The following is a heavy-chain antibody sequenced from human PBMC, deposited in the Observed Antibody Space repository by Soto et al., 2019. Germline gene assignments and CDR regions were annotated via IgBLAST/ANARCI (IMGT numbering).Heavy chain of an antibody. D-gene: IGHD2-15*01. CDR1: RFTFSSYA. J-gene: IGHJ3*02. V-gene: IGHV3-23*01. Sequence: EVQLLESGGGLVQPGGSLRLSCAASRFTFSSYAMSWVRQAPGKGLEWVSAISGSGGSTYYADSVKGRFTISRDNSKNTLYLQMNSLRAEDTAVYYCAKDDCSGGSCYSQWAFDIWGQGTMVTVSS. CDR2: ISGSGGST. CDR3: AKDDCSGGSCYSQWAFDI.